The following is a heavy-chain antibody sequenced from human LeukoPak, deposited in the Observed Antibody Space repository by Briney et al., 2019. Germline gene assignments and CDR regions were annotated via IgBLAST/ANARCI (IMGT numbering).Heavy chain of an antibody. V-gene: IGHV3-23*01. CDR3: AKDSAWIQFND. CDR2: ISPSGDIT. CDR1: GFTFSSHD. D-gene: IGHD5-18*01. Sequence: GGSLRLYCAGSGFTFSSHDMDWVRQAPGNVLEWVSGISPSGDITYYADSVKGRFTISRDNSKNTVFLQMNSLRAEDTAIYHCAKDSAWIQFNDWGQGTLVTVSS. J-gene: IGHJ4*02.